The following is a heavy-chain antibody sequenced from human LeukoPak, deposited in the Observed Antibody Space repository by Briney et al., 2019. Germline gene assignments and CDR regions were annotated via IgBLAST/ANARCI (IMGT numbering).Heavy chain of an antibody. J-gene: IGHJ6*02. CDR2: IYTSGST. Sequence: SETLSLTCTVSGGSISSGSYYWSWIRQPAGKGLEWIGRIYTSGSTNYNPSLKSRVTISVDTSKNQFSLKLSSVTAADTAVYYCASSYSGSYYDPRYGMDVWGQGTTVTVSS. D-gene: IGHD1-26*01. V-gene: IGHV4-61*02. CDR3: ASSYSGSYYDPRYGMDV. CDR1: GGSISSGSYY.